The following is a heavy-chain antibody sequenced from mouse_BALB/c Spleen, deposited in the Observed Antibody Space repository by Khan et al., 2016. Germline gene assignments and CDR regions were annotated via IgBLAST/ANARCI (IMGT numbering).Heavy chain of an antibody. V-gene: IGHV2-6-7*01. Sequence: QVQLKESGPGLVAPSQSLSITCTVSGFSLTGYGVNWVRQTPGKGLEWMGKIWGDGRRDYTSVRKSRVSIHKDNYKSKDFLKMNSLQTDEQANYSCSSDYDWSAYWCHGPLDIFSA. CDR3: SSDYDWSAY. CDR1: GFSLTGYG. D-gene: IGHD2-12*01. CDR2: IWGDGRR. J-gene: IGHJ3*01.